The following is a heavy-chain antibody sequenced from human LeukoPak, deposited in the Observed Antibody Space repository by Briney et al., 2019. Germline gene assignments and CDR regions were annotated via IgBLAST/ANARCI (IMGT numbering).Heavy chain of an antibody. Sequence: GGSLRLSCAASGFTFSDYYMSWIRQAPGKGLECVSYISSSGNTTYHADSVKGRFTISRDNAKNSLYLQMSSLRAEDTAVYYCARVRWAATTRDAFDIWGQGTMVTVSS. CDR3: ARVRWAATTRDAFDI. CDR2: ISSSGNTT. D-gene: IGHD4-23*01. CDR1: GFTFSDYY. V-gene: IGHV3-11*04. J-gene: IGHJ3*02.